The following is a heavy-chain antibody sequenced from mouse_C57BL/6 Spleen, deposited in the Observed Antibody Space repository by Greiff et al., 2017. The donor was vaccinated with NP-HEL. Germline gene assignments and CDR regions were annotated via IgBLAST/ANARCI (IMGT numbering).Heavy chain of an antibody. J-gene: IGHJ1*03. Sequence: VQLQQSGPELVKPGASVKISCKASGYAFSSSWMNWVKQRPGKGLEWIGRIYPGDGDTNYNGKFKGKATLTADKSSSTAYMQLSSLPSEDSAVYFCAREDYYEYFDVWGTGTTVTVSS. V-gene: IGHV1-82*01. CDR1: GYAFSSSW. CDR3: AREDYYEYFDV. CDR2: IYPGDGDT. D-gene: IGHD1-1*01.